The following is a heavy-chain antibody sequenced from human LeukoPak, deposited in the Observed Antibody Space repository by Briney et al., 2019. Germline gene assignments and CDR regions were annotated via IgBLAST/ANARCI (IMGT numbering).Heavy chain of an antibody. CDR2: INPNSGGT. D-gene: IGHD3-22*01. CDR3: ARPADITMIVVASRGVDY. V-gene: IGHV1-2*06. Sequence: ASVKVSCKASGYTFTGYYMHWVRQAPGQGLEWMGRINPNSGGTNYAQKFQGRVTMTRDTSISTAYMELSRLRSDGTAVYYCARPADITMIVVASRGVDYWGQGTPVTVSS. CDR1: GYTFTGYY. J-gene: IGHJ4*02.